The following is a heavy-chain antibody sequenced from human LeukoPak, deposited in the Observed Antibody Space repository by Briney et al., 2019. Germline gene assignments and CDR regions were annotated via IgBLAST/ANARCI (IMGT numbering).Heavy chain of an antibody. CDR3: ASEFPKIGY. CDR1: GFTFSSYS. CDR2: ISSSSSTI. V-gene: IGHV3-48*01. J-gene: IGHJ4*02. Sequence: GGSLRLSCAASGFTFSSYSMHWVRQAPGKGLEWVSYISSSSSTIYYADSVQGRFTISRDNAKNSLYLQMNSLRAEDTAVYYCASEFPKIGYWGQGTLVTVSS.